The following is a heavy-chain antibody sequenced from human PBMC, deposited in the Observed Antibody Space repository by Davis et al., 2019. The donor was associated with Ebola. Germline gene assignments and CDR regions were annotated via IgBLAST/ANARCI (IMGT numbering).Heavy chain of an antibody. V-gene: IGHV3-7*01. D-gene: IGHD3-10*01. J-gene: IGHJ6*02. CDR1: GFTFSSFW. Sequence: GESLKISCAASGFTFSSFWMSWVRQAPGKGLEWVANINQDGSEKFYVDSVKGRFTISRDSSKNTLHLQMSSLRAEDTAVYYCVKGSGSYFNYYGMDVWGQGTTVTVSS. CDR3: VKGSGSYFNYYGMDV. CDR2: INQDGSEK.